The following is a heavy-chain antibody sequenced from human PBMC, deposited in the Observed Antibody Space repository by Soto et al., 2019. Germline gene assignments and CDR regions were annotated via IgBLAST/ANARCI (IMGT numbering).Heavy chain of an antibody. Sequence: EVQLVESEGGLVQRGGSLRLSCAASGFTFNYYWMHWVRQAPGQGLVWVSHIHSDGSKTTYADSVKGRFTISRDNAKNTLYLQMNSLRAEDRAVYYCVRGDRGGFDLWGQGTAVTVSS. CDR3: VRGDRGGFDL. J-gene: IGHJ3*01. V-gene: IGHV3-74*01. D-gene: IGHD2-21*02. CDR1: GFTFNYYW. CDR2: IHSDGSKT.